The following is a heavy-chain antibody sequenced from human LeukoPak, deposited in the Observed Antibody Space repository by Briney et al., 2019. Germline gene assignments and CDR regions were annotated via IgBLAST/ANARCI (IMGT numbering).Heavy chain of an antibody. CDR1: GFTFSNYG. CDR2: IRYDGSNK. D-gene: IGHD4-17*01. J-gene: IGHJ4*02. Sequence: GGSLRLSCAASGFTFSNYGMHWVRQAPGKGLEWVAFIRYDGSNKYYADSVKGRFTISRDNSKNTLYLQMNSLRAEDTAVYYCAKHAVTFSYYFDYWGQGTLVTVSS. V-gene: IGHV3-30*02. CDR3: AKHAVTFSYYFDY.